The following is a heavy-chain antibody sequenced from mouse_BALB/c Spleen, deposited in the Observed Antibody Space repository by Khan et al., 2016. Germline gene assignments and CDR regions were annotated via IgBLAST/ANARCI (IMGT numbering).Heavy chain of an antibody. CDR2: IWGGGST. D-gene: IGHD1-1*01. J-gene: IGHJ1*01. Sequence: QVQLKQSGPGLLAPSQSLSITCTVSGFSLTDYGVSWIRQPPGKGLEWLGVIWGGGSTYYNSALKSRLSISKDNSKSQVFLKMNSLQTDDTAMYYCAKKKSPYYGSSYGYFDVWGAGTTVTVSS. CDR1: GFSLTDYG. V-gene: IGHV2-6-5*01. CDR3: AKKKSPYYGSSYGYFDV.